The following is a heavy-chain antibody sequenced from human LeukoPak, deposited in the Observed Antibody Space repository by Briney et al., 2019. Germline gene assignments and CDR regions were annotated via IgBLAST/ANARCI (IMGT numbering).Heavy chain of an antibody. V-gene: IGHV3-21*01. J-gene: IGHJ4*02. CDR1: GFPFSSYS. D-gene: IGHD3-10*01. CDR2: IRGSSSYI. Sequence: GGSLRLSCAASGFPFSSYSMSWVRQAPGKGLEWVSSIRGSSSYIYSADSVRGRFTISRDNAKNSLYLQMNSLRAEDTAVYYCARLAGSHDYWGQGTLVTVSS. CDR3: ARLAGSHDY.